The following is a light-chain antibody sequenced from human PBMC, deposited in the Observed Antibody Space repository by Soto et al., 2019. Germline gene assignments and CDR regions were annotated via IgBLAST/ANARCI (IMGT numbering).Light chain of an antibody. Sequence: QHVLTQSPSASSSLGASVKLTCTLSSGHSSYAIAWHQQQPEKGPRYLMKLNSDGSHSKGDGIPDRFSGSSAGAERYLTISSLQSEDEADYYCQNWGTGIQVFGGGTKLTVL. CDR2: LNSDGSH. V-gene: IGLV4-69*01. J-gene: IGLJ3*02. CDR1: SGHSSYA. CDR3: QNWGTGIQV.